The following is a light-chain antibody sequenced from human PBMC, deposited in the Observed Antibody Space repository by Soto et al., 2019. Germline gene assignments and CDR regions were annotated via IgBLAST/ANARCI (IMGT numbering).Light chain of an antibody. CDR2: GAS. Sequence: EIVLTQSPGILSLSPGERATLSCRASQSVSRYLVWYQKKPGQPPRLLIYGASSRATGVPDRFSASGSGTDFTLTISRLEPEDFAVYYCQQYGRSPFTFGPGTKV. CDR1: QSVSRY. J-gene: IGKJ3*01. CDR3: QQYGRSPFT. V-gene: IGKV3-20*01.